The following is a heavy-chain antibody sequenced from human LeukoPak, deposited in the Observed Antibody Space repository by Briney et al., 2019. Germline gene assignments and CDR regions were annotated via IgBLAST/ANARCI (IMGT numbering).Heavy chain of an antibody. CDR3: ARGTMNLDY. J-gene: IGHJ4*02. Sequence: EASVKVSCKASGYTFTGYYIHWVRQAPGQGLEWMGWINPYNGDTAYAQKFQGRVTMTRDTSISTAYVDLSGLRSDDRALYYCARGTMNLDYWGQGTLVTVSS. CDR2: INPYNGDT. CDR1: GYTFTGYY. V-gene: IGHV1-2*02. D-gene: IGHD3-22*01.